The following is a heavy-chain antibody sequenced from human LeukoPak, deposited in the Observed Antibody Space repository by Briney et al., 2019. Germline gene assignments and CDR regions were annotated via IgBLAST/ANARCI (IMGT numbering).Heavy chain of an antibody. CDR1: GFSPSTSGMC. D-gene: IGHD1-26*01. J-gene: IGHJ4*01. Sequence: SGPTLVNPTQTLILTCIFSGFSPSTSGMCVGGIRQSPGKALEWLARIDWDDDKYNSTSQKTRLTISNAASKNQVVLTVPNSLRADKATEYCARIRWSASYSDYWGKGTLVTVSS. CDR2: IDWDDDK. CDR3: ARIRWSASYSDY. V-gene: IGHV2-70*11.